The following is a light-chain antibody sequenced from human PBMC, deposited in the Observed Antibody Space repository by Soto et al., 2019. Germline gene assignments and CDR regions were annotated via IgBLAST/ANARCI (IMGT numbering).Light chain of an antibody. CDR1: QSVLYSSNNKNN. CDR2: WAS. J-gene: IGKJ2*01. Sequence: DIVMTQSPDSLAVSLGERATINCKSSQSVLYSSNNKNNLAWYQQRPVQPPKLLIYWASTRESVFPDRFSGRGSGTDFTLTITSLQAQHVGGYYCQQYEITPPSFGQGTNLEIK. CDR3: QQYEITPPS. V-gene: IGKV4-1*01.